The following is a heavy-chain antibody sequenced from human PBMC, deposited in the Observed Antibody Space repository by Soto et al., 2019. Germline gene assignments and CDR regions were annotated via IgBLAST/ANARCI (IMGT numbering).Heavy chain of an antibody. D-gene: IGHD5-12*01. CDR3: ARESPVDIAGMDV. Sequence: QVQLVESGGGVVQPGRSLRLSCAASGFTFSSYGMHWVRQAPGKGLEWVAVIWYDGSNKYYADSVKGRFTISRDNSKNTLYLQMNSLRAEDTAVYYCARESPVDIAGMDVWGQGTTVTVSS. CDR2: IWYDGSNK. J-gene: IGHJ6*02. V-gene: IGHV3-33*01. CDR1: GFTFSSYG.